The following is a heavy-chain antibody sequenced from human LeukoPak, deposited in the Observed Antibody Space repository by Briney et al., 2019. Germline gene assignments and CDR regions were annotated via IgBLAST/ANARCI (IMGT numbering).Heavy chain of an antibody. J-gene: IGHJ4*02. CDR3: ARHWLDSGTPDRFDY. D-gene: IGHD3-10*01. CDR2: IFYSGST. V-gene: IGHV4-59*08. CDR1: GGSMSSYY. Sequence: TSETLSLTCTVSGGSMSSYYWSWIRLPPGKGLEWIGYIFYSGSTNYNPSLKSRVSISVDTSNNQFSLKLNSVTAADTAVYYCARHWLDSGTPDRFDYWGQGALVTVSS.